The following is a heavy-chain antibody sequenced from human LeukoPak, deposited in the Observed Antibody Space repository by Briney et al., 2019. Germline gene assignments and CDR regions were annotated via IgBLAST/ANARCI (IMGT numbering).Heavy chain of an antibody. D-gene: IGHD1-26*01. Sequence: GGSLRLSCAASGFTFSSYAMNWVRQAPGKGLEWVSAISGSGGSTYYADSVKGRFTISRDNSKNTLYLQMNSLRAEDTAVYYCAKKWGVYSAYYYYMDVWGKGTTVTVSS. J-gene: IGHJ6*03. CDR3: AKKWGVYSAYYYYMDV. CDR1: GFTFSSYA. V-gene: IGHV3-23*01. CDR2: ISGSGGST.